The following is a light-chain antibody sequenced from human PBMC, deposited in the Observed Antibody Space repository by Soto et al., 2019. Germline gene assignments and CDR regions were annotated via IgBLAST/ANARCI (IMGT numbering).Light chain of an antibody. Sequence: QSVLTQPASVSGSPGQSITISCTGTSSDVGSYNYVSWYQQHPGKAPKLMIYEVSDRPSGVSNRFSGSKSGNTASLTISWLQAEDEADYYCSSYTGSSTQVFGTGTKLTVL. CDR3: SSYTGSSTQV. V-gene: IGLV2-14*01. CDR2: EVS. J-gene: IGLJ1*01. CDR1: SSDVGSYNY.